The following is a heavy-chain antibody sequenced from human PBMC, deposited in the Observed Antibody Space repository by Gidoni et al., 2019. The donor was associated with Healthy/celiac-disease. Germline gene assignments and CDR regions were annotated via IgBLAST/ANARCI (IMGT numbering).Heavy chain of an antibody. Sequence: EVQLVESGGGLVQPGGSLRLSCAASGFTFSSYAMSWVRQAPGKGLGWVSGISGSGGTTYYADSVKGRFTISRDNSKNTLYLQMNSLRAEDTALYYCAKYKNWPYYFDYWGQGTLVTVSS. CDR1: GFTFSSYA. J-gene: IGHJ4*02. V-gene: IGHV3-23*04. CDR3: AKYKNWPYYFDY. CDR2: ISGSGGTT. D-gene: IGHD1-1*01.